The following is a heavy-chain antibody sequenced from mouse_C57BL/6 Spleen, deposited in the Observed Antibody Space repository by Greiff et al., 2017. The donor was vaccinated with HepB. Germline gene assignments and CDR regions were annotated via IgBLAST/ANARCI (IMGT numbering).Heavy chain of an antibody. J-gene: IGHJ1*03. CDR1: GYAFSSYW. D-gene: IGHD1-1*01. Sequence: VQLQQSGAELVKPGASVKISCKASGYAFSSYWMNWVKQRPGKGLEWIGQIYPGDGDTNYYGKFKGKATLTADKSSSTAYMQLSSLTSEDSAVYFCARDYYGSRYFDVWGTGTTVTVSS. CDR2: IYPGDGDT. V-gene: IGHV1-80*01. CDR3: ARDYYGSRYFDV.